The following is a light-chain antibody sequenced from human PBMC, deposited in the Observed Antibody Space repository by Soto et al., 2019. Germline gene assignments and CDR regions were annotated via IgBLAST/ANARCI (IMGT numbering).Light chain of an antibody. Sequence: DIQMTQSPSTLSASVGDRVTITCRASQSVSSWLAWFQQKPGKAPKLLIYKASSLQSGVSSRFSGGGSGTDFTLTISRLEPEDFAVYYCQQYGSSPWTFGQGTKVDI. J-gene: IGKJ1*01. CDR2: KAS. CDR1: QSVSSW. CDR3: QQYGSSPWT. V-gene: IGKV1-5*03.